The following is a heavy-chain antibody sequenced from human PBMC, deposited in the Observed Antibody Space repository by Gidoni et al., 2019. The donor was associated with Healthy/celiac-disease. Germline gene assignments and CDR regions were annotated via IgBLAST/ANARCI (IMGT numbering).Heavy chain of an antibody. CDR3: ARDRAVAATTPPETYYYGMDV. V-gene: IGHV3-30-3*01. D-gene: IGHD6-19*01. CDR1: GFTFSRYA. J-gene: IGHJ6*02. CDR2: ISYDGSNK. Sequence: QVQLVESGGGVVQPGRSLRLSCAASGFTFSRYAMHWVRQAPGKGLEWVAVISYDGSNKYYADSVKGRFTISRDNSKNTLYLQMNSLRAEDTAVYYCARDRAVAATTPPETYYYGMDVWGQGTTVTVSS.